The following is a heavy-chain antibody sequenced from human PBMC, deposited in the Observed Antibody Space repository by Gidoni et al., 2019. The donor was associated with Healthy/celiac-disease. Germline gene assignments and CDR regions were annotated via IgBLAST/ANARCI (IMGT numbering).Heavy chain of an antibody. CDR1: GFTFSSYG. Sequence: QVQLVESGGGVVQPGRSLRLSCAASGFTFSSYGLHWVRQAPGKGLVWVAVISYDGSTQSYADSVPGRFTISSDNSKNTLYLQMTSLRAEDTAVYYCARDINYDSSGYRDYWGQGTLSPSPQ. V-gene: IGHV3-30*03. D-gene: IGHD3-22*01. J-gene: IGHJ4*02. CDR3: ARDINYDSSGYRDY. CDR2: ISYDGSTQ.